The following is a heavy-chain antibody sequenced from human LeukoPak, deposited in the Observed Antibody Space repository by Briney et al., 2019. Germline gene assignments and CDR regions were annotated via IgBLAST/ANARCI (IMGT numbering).Heavy chain of an antibody. CDR3: ARAPPHDYRFDY. V-gene: IGHV1-18*01. CDR2: ISAYNGNT. J-gene: IGHJ4*02. D-gene: IGHD4-11*01. CDR1: GYTFTSYG. Sequence: ASVTVSCTASGYTFTSYGISWVRQAPGQGLEWMGWISAYNGNTNYAQKLQGRVTMTTDTSTSTAYMELRSLRSDDTAVYYCARAPPHDYRFDYWGQGTLVTVSS.